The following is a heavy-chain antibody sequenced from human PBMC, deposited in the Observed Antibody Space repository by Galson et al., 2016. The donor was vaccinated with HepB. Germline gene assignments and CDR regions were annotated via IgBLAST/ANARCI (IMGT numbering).Heavy chain of an antibody. Sequence: SLRLSCAASNLTFGVYTLHWVRQATGKGLEWVSAIGLAGDTYYLDSVRGRFTISRESVRNSLYLQMTSLRAGDTAVYYCARARSVGLGKWTWYFDLWGRGTLVTVSS. CDR1: NLTFGVYT. J-gene: IGHJ2*01. D-gene: IGHD3-16*01. CDR2: IGLAGDT. CDR3: ARARSVGLGKWTWYFDL. V-gene: IGHV3-13*01.